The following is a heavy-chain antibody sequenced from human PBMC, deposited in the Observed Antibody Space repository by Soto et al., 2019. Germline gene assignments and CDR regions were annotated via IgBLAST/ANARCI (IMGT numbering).Heavy chain of an antibody. CDR2: IYPGDSDT. J-gene: IGHJ4*02. D-gene: IGHD3-22*01. CDR3: ARLMRPTEDYDSSGYYRVFDY. Sequence: GESLKISCKGSGYSFTSYWIGWVRQMPGKGLEWMGIIYPGDSDTRYSPSFQGQVTISADKSISTAYLQWSSLKASDTAMYYCARLMRPTEDYDSSGYYRVFDYWGKGTLVTVAS. V-gene: IGHV5-51*01. CDR1: GYSFTSYW.